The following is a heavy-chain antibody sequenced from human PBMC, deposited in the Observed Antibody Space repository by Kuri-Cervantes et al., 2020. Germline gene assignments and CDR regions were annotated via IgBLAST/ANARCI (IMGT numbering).Heavy chain of an antibody. CDR2: TYYRSKWYN. D-gene: IGHD5-18*01. CDR1: GDSVSSNSAA. V-gene: IGHV6-1*01. CDR3: ARDLRIGDPAMVLYRWFDP. J-gene: IGHJ5*02. Sequence: SCAISGDSVSSNSAAWNWIRQSPSRGLEWLGRTYYRSKWYNDYAVSVKSRITINPDTSKNQFSLQLNSVTPEDTAVYYCARDLRIGDPAMVLYRWFDPWGQGALVTVSS.